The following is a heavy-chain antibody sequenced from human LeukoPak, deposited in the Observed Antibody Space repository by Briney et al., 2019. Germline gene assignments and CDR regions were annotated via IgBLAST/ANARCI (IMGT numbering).Heavy chain of an antibody. D-gene: IGHD1-1*01. V-gene: IGHV3-21*01. J-gene: IGHJ6*02. CDR3: ARDGYNWNGGYYYGMDV. CDR2: ISSSSSYI. Sequence: GGSLRLSCAASGFTFSSYSMNWVRQAPGKGLEWVSSISSSSSYIYYADSVKGRFTISRDNAKNSLYLQMNSLRAEDTAVYYCARDGYNWNGGYYYGMDVWGQGTTVTVSS. CDR1: GFTFSSYS.